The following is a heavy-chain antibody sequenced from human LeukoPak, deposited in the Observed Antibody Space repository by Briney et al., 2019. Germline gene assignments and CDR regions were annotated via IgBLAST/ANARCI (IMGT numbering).Heavy chain of an antibody. CDR2: IWYDGSNK. Sequence: GRSLRLSCAASGFTFSSYGMHWVRQAPGKGLEWVAVIWYDGSNKYYADSVKGRFTISRDNSKNTLYLQMNSLRAEDTAVYYCARGVILAYCGGDCYSGLLDYWGQGTLVTVSS. D-gene: IGHD2-21*02. V-gene: IGHV3-33*01. J-gene: IGHJ4*02. CDR3: ARGVILAYCGGDCYSGLLDY. CDR1: GFTFSSYG.